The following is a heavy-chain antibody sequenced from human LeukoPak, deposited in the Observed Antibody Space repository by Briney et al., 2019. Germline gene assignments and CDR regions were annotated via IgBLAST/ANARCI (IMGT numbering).Heavy chain of an antibody. CDR3: ARDPEVGYYFDY. CDR1: GYTFTSYG. V-gene: IGHV1-18*04. CDR2: ISAYNGNT. D-gene: IGHD1-26*01. J-gene: IGHJ4*02. Sequence: GASVKVSCKASGYTFTSYGISWVRQAPGQGLEWMGWISAYNGNTNYAQKLQGRVTITADKSTSTAYMELSSLRSEDTAVYYCARDPEVGYYFDYWGQGTLVTVSS.